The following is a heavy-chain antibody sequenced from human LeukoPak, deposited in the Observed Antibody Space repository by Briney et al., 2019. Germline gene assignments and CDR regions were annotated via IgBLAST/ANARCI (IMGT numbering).Heavy chain of an antibody. CDR1: GYTFTSYY. Sequence: ASVKVSCKASGYTFTSYYMHWVRQAPGQGLEWMGIINLSGGTTYYAQKFQGRVTMTNDMSTSTVYMELSSLRSEDTAVYYCARASDTANLFYFDYWGQGTLVTVSS. D-gene: IGHD5-18*01. CDR3: ARASDTANLFYFDY. J-gene: IGHJ4*02. V-gene: IGHV1-46*01. CDR2: INLSGGTT.